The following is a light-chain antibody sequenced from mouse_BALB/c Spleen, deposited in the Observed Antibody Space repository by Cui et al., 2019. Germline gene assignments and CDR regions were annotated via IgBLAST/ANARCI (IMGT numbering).Light chain of an antibody. CDR1: SSGSY. V-gene: IGKV4-80*01. CDR2: STS. CDR3: HQWSSYPWT. J-gene: IGKJ1*01. Sequence: QIVLTQSPAIMSASLGEGIPLTGSASSSGSYMHWYQQKSGTSPKLLIYSTSNLASGVPSRFSGSGSGTFYSITISSAEAEDAADYYCHQWSSYPWTFGGGTKLEIK.